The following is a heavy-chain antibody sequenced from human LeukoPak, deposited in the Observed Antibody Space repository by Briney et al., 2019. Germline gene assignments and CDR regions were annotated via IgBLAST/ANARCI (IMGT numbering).Heavy chain of an antibody. CDR3: ARSSVGATNGVDY. D-gene: IGHD1-26*01. V-gene: IGHV4-28*01. J-gene: IGHJ4*02. Sequence: PSDTLSLTCAVSGYSISSSNWWGWIRQPPGKGLEWIGYIYYSGSTYYNPSLKSRVTMSVDTSKNQFSLKLSSVTAVDTAVYYCARSSVGATNGVDYWGQGTLVTVSS. CDR1: GYSISSSNW. CDR2: IYYSGST.